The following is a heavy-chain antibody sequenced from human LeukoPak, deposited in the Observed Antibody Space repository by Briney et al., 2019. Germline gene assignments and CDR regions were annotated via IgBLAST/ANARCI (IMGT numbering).Heavy chain of an antibody. V-gene: IGHV3-23*01. D-gene: IGHD2-15*01. Sequence: PGGSLILSCVVSGFSLRTYAMSWVRQAPGKGLEWVTTIRGGGFSRYYADSVKGRVSISRDDSKNTVSLEVDNLGVEDTAIYYCAKHKGGGLGNDAFDMWGPGTMLIVSS. CDR2: IRGGGFSR. J-gene: IGHJ3*02. CDR1: GFSLRTYA. CDR3: AKHKGGGLGNDAFDM.